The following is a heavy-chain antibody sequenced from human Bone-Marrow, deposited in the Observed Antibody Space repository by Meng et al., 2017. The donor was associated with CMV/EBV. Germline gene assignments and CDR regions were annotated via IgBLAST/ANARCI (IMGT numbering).Heavy chain of an antibody. Sequence: SETLSLTCTVSGGSISSYYWSWIRQPPGKVLEWIGYIYYSGSTNYNPSLKSRVTISVDTSKNQFSLKLSSVTAADTAVYYCARGGNGDSYDYWGQGTLVTVTS. CDR2: IYYSGST. J-gene: IGHJ4*02. V-gene: IGHV4-59*01. CDR1: GGSISSYY. D-gene: IGHD1-1*01. CDR3: ARGGNGDSYDY.